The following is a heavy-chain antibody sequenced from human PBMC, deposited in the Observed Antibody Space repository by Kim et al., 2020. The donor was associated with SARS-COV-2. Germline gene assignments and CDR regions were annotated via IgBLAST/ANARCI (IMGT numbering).Heavy chain of an antibody. CDR3: ARHSSLSLYYYDRRGGDAFDI. D-gene: IGHD3-22*01. Sequence: SETLSLTCTVSGGSISSYYWSWIRQPPGKGLEWIGYIYYSGSTNYNPSLKSRVTISVDTSKNQFSLKLSSVTAADTAVYYCARHSSLSLYYYDRRGGDAFDIWGQGTMVTVSS. V-gene: IGHV4-59*08. J-gene: IGHJ3*02. CDR1: GGSISSYY. CDR2: IYYSGST.